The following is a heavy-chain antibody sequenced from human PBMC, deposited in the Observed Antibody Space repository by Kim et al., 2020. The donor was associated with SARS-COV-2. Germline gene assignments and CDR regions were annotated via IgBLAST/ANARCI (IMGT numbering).Heavy chain of an antibody. CDR1: GFTFSSYE. CDR2: ISSSGSTI. D-gene: IGHD3-10*01. V-gene: IGHV3-48*03. CDR3: ARDLGERLWFGGYGMDV. Sequence: GGSLRLSCAASGFTFSSYEMNWVRQAPGKGLEWVSYISSSGSTIYYADSVKGRFTISRDNAKNSLYLQMNSLRAEDTAVYYCARDLGERLWFGGYGMDVWGQGTTVTVSS. J-gene: IGHJ6*02.